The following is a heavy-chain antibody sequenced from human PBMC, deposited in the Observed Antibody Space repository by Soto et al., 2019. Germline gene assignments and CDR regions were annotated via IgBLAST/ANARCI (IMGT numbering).Heavy chain of an antibody. V-gene: IGHV4-31*03. CDR3: ARGEIAEGILDY. CDR2: IYYSGST. D-gene: IGHD6-13*01. J-gene: IGHJ4*02. CDR1: GGSISSGGYY. Sequence: QVQLQESGPGLVKPSQTLSLTCTVSGGSISSGGYYWSWIRQHPGKGLEWIGYIYYSGSTYYNPSLKSRXXIXVXXSKNQFSLKLSSVTAADTAVYYCARGEIAEGILDYWGQGTLVTVSS.